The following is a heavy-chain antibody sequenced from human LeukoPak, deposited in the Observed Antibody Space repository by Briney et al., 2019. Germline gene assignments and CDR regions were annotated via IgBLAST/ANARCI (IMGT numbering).Heavy chain of an antibody. V-gene: IGHV4-61*05. Sequence: SETLSLTCTVSGGSISSSFYYWGWIRQPPGKGLEWIGYIYYSGSTNYNPSLKSRVTISVDTSKNQFSLKLSSVTAADTAVYYCARVVAPYYYYGMDVWGQGTTVTVSS. J-gene: IGHJ6*02. CDR1: GGSISSSFYY. D-gene: IGHD2-15*01. CDR2: IYYSGST. CDR3: ARVVAPYYYYGMDV.